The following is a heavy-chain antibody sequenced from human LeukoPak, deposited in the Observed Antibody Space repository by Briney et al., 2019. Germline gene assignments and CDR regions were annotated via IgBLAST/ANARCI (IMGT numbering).Heavy chain of an antibody. Sequence: GGSLRLSCAASGFTFSSYWMSWVRQAPGKGLEWVANIKQDGSEKYYVDSVKGRFTISRDNAKNSVYLQMNSLRVEDTAVYYCARDGRGYSYGPLDSWGQGTQVTVSS. V-gene: IGHV3-7*01. D-gene: IGHD5-18*01. CDR1: GFTFSSYW. CDR3: ARDGRGYSYGPLDS. CDR2: IKQDGSEK. J-gene: IGHJ4*02.